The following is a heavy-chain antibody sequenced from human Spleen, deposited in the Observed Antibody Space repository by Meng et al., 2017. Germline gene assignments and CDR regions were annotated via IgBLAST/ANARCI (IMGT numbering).Heavy chain of an antibody. Sequence: QPQLQESGPGLVKPSDALSLTWSVSGGSISTSGYYWGWIRQPPGKGLEWIGSIGHSGITYYTPSLKSRVTVSIDTSKSQFSLKLTSVTAADTAVYYCVRSSGWVRTGFDPWGQGTLVTVSS. D-gene: IGHD6-19*01. CDR2: IGHSGIT. CDR3: VRSSGWVRTGFDP. CDR1: GGSISTSGYY. V-gene: IGHV4-39*01. J-gene: IGHJ5*02.